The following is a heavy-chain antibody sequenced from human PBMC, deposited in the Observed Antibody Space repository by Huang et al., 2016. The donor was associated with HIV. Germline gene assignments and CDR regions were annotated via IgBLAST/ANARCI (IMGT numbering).Heavy chain of an antibody. D-gene: IGHD3-10*01. V-gene: IGHV4-34*01. CDR1: GGSFSDYY. Sequence: QVQLQQWGAGLLKPSETLSLTCAVYGGSFSDYYWSWIRQPPGQGLEGIGEIKPMGSTNYNPSLKSRVTLSLDPAKHQFSLKLSSGTAADTAVYYCARDNYYYGSGSYYKPRWEYYFDYWGQGTLVTVSS. CDR2: IKPMGST. J-gene: IGHJ4*02. CDR3: ARDNYYYGSGSYYKPRWEYYFDY.